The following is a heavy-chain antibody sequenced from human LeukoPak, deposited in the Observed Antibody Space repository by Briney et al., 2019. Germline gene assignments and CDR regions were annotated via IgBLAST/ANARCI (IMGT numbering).Heavy chain of an antibody. CDR1: GYTFTGYY. J-gene: IGHJ6*03. Sequence: ASVKVSCEASGYTFTGYYMHWVRQAPGQGLEWMGRINPNSGGTNYAQKFQGRVTMTRDTSISTAYMELSRLRSDDTAVYYCASLSLSGDSSSSVGYYYYYYMDVWGKGTTVTVSS. D-gene: IGHD6-6*01. V-gene: IGHV1-2*06. CDR2: INPNSGGT. CDR3: ASLSLSGDSSSSVGYYYYYYMDV.